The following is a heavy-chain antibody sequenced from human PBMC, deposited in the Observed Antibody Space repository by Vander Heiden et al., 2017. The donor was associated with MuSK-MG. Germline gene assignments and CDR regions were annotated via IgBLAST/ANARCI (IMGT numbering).Heavy chain of an antibody. CDR1: GGSFSGSF. V-gene: IGHV4-34*01. CDR2: INHSGST. Sequence: QVQLQQWGAGLLKPSETLSLTCAVYGGSFSGSFWSWIRQPPGKGLEWIGEINHSGSTNYNPSLKSRVTILVDTSKNQFSLKLSSVTAADTAVYYCARGGKQQLVRSWYFDLWGRGTLVTVSS. CDR3: ARGGKQQLVRSWYFDL. J-gene: IGHJ2*01. D-gene: IGHD6-13*01.